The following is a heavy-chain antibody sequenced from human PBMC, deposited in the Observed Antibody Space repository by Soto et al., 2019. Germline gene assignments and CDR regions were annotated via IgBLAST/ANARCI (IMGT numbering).Heavy chain of an antibody. V-gene: IGHV3-9*01. CDR2: INWNSGSI. D-gene: IGHD6-13*01. J-gene: IGHJ1*01. CDR1: GFTFDDYA. Sequence: LRLSCAASGFTFDDYAMHWVRQVPGKGLERVSGINWNSGSIGYADSVKGRFAISRDNAKNSLHLQMNSLRAEDTAFYYCVKDESINWYSGHFRHWGQGTLVTVSS. CDR3: VKDESINWYSGHFRH.